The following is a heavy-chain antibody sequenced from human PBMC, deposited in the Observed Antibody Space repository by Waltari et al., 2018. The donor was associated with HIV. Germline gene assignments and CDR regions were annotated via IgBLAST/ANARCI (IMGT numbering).Heavy chain of an antibody. J-gene: IGHJ4*02. CDR2: VNGDASST. D-gene: IGHD3-3*01. Sequence: EVELVESGGGLVRPGGSLGLSWAASGFTFRNYWIHWFRQVPGKGLVWVSRVNGDASSTDYADSVRGRFTISRDNAKNTVFLQMDSLRAEDTAVYYCTRAVFWSTFFSDNFFDYWGQGTPLTVSS. V-gene: IGHV3-74*01. CDR3: TRAVFWSTFFSDNFFDY. CDR1: GFTFRNYW.